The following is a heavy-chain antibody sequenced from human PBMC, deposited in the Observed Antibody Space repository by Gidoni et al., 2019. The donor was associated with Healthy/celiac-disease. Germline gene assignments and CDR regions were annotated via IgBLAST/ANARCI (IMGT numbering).Heavy chain of an antibody. J-gene: IGHJ4*02. Sequence: EVQLVESGGGLVQPGGSLRLSCAASGFTFSSYWMHWVRQAPGKGLVWVSRSNSDGSSTSYADSVKGRFTISRDNAKNTLYLQMNSLRAEDTAVYYCAREGQMWELLSFDYWGQGTLVTVSS. V-gene: IGHV3-74*01. CDR1: GFTFSSYW. D-gene: IGHD1-26*01. CDR2: SNSDGSST. CDR3: AREGQMWELLSFDY.